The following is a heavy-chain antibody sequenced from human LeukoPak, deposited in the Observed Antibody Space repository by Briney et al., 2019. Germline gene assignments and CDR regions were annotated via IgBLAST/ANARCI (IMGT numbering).Heavy chain of an antibody. V-gene: IGHV3-30*18. CDR3: AKDSSSTSFDY. CDR1: GFAFNTYA. Sequence: GGSLRLSCAASGFAFNTYAMHWVRQAPGQGLEWVAVISYDGSNKYYADSVKGRFTISRDNSKNTLYLQMNSLRAEDTAVYYCAKDSSSTSFDYWGQGTLVTVSS. J-gene: IGHJ4*02. CDR2: ISYDGSNK.